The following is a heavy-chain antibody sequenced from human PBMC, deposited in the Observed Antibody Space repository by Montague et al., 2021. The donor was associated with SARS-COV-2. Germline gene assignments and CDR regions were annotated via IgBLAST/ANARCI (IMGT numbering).Heavy chain of an antibody. J-gene: IGHJ6*02. V-gene: IGHV3-74*01. CDR3: ARGWNAMDV. D-gene: IGHD2-15*01. CDR1: GFTFNTFW. CDR2: IGTDGSST. Sequence: SLRLSCAASGFTFNTFWMHWVRQVPGEGLVWVSRIGTDGSSTSYADSLKGRFTVTRDNAKNTLYLQMNSLRDDDTAVYHCARGWNAMDVWGQGTTVTVSS.